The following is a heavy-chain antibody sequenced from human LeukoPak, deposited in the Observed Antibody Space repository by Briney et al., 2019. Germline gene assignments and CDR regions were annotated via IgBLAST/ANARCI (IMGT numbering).Heavy chain of an antibody. J-gene: IGHJ4*02. CDR1: GFTFSDYW. Sequence: GGSLRLSCTASGFTFSDYWMTWVRPAPRKGPEWVANIKQDGSQRYYVDSVRGRFIISRDNAKNSLFLQMNGLSAEDTAVYYCARRGGSSSRRSPIDYWGQGTLVTVSS. D-gene: IGHD6-6*01. CDR3: ARRGGSSSRRSPIDY. V-gene: IGHV3-7*01. CDR2: IKQDGSQR.